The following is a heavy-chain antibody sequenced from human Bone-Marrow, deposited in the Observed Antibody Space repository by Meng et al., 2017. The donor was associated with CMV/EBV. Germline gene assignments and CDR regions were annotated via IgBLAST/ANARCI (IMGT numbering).Heavy chain of an antibody. V-gene: IGHV3-13*01. J-gene: IGHJ5*02. CDR1: GFTFSSYD. D-gene: IGHD2-15*01. Sequence: GESLKISCAASGFTFSSYDMHWVRQATGKGLEWVSAIGTADDTYYPGSVKGRFTISRDNAKNSLYLQMNSLRAEDTAVYYCARMLCITVRGPAGGSCDKNRAAFRQNWFDPWGQGTLVTVSS. CDR3: ARMLCITVRGPAGGSCDKNRAAFRQNWFDP. CDR2: IGTADDT.